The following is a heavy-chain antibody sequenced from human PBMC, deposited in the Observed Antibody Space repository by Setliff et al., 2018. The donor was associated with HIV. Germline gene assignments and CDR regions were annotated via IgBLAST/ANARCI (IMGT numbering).Heavy chain of an antibody. D-gene: IGHD3-22*01. CDR1: GGTINSGSYY. CDR3: ARGHYDSSGYLYYFDF. CDR2: IYTSGST. V-gene: IGHV4-61*09. J-gene: IGHJ4*02. Sequence: SETLSLTCTVSGGTINSGSYYWSWIRQPAGKGLEWIGHIYTSGSTNYNPSLKSRVTISVDTSKNQFSLKLSSVTAADTAVYYCARGHYDSSGYLYYFDFWGQGTLVTVSS.